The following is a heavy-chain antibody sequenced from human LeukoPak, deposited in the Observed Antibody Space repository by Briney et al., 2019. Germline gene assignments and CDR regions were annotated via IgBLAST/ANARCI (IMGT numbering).Heavy chain of an antibody. CDR2: INHSGST. CDR3: ARGSFSGFNDHFDY. CDR1: GGSFSGYY. V-gene: IGHV4-34*01. J-gene: IGHJ4*02. Sequence: SETLSLTCAVYGGSFSGYYWSWIRQPPGKGLEWIGEINHSGSTNYNPSLKSRATISVDTSKTQFSLKLSSVTAADTAVYYCARGSFSGFNDHFDYWGQGTLVTVSS. D-gene: IGHD3-22*01.